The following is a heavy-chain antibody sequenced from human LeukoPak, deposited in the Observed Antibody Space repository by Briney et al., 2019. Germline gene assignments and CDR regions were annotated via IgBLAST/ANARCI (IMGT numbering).Heavy chain of an antibody. J-gene: IGHJ4*02. V-gene: IGHV1-69*01. D-gene: IGHD3-22*01. Sequence: ASVKVSCKASGGTFSSYAINWVRQAPGQGLEWMGGIIPIFGTANYAQKFQGRVTITADESTSTAYMELSSLRSEDTAVYYCARHRDSSGYYNFDYWGQGTLVTVSS. CDR1: GGTFSSYA. CDR3: ARHRDSSGYYNFDY. CDR2: IIPIFGTA.